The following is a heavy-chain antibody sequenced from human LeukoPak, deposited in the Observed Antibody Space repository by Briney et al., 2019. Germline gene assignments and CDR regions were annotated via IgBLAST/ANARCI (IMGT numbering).Heavy chain of an antibody. CDR1: GYTFTSYG. Sequence: GASVKVSCKASGYTFTSYGISWVRQAPGQGLEWMGWISAYNGNTNYAQKLQGRVTMTTDTSTSTAYMELRSLRSDDTAVYYCARGGMITFGGVIGYYGMDVWGQGTTVTVSS. V-gene: IGHV1-18*01. D-gene: IGHD3-16*01. CDR2: ISAYNGNT. CDR3: ARGGMITFGGVIGYYGMDV. J-gene: IGHJ6*02.